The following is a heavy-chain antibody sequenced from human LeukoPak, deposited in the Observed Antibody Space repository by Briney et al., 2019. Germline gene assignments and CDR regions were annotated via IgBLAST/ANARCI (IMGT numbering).Heavy chain of an antibody. V-gene: IGHV3-21*01. J-gene: IGHJ4*02. CDR1: GFTFSSYS. D-gene: IGHD2-21*02. CDR3: ARSPTPYCGGDCYDFDY. Sequence: GGSLRLSRAASGFTFSSYSMNWVRQAPGKGLEWVSSISSSSSYIYYADSVKGRFTISRDNAKTSLYLQMNSLRAGDTAVYYCARSPTPYCGGDCYDFDYWGQGTLVTVSS. CDR2: ISSSSSYI.